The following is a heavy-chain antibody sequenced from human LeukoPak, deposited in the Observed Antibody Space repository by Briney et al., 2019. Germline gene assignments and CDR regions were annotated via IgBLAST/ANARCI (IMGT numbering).Heavy chain of an antibody. CDR2: IWYDGHNK. D-gene: IGHD2-21*01. V-gene: IGHV3-33*01. CDR3: AREWGLIAVAGGPGY. J-gene: IGHJ4*02. Sequence: GGSLRLSCVASGFSFSKYGMHWVRQAPGKGLQWLAIIWYDGHNKYYADSVKGRFTISRDNSKNALFLEMNDLKAEDTAVYYCAREWGLIAVAGGPGYWGQGTLVTVSS. CDR1: GFSFSKYG.